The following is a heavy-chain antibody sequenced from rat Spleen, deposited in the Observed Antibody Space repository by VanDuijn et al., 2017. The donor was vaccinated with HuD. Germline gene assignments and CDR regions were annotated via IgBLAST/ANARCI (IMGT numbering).Heavy chain of an antibody. D-gene: IGHD1-2*01. Sequence: EVQLVESGGGLVQPGRSLKLSCAASGFTFSNYGMHWIRQAPTKGLEWVASISSTDGNAYYRDSVKGRFTVSRDNAQSTLYRQMDSLRSEDTATYYCATPDYSSYPFAYWGQGTLVTVSS. CDR1: GFTFSNYG. CDR3: ATPDYSSYPFAY. J-gene: IGHJ3*01. V-gene: IGHV5-19*01. CDR2: ISSTDGNA.